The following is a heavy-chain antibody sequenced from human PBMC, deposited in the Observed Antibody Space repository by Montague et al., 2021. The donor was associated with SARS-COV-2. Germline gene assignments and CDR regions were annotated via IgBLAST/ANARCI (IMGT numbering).Heavy chain of an antibody. Sequence: SETLSLICSVSGGSISSYYWSWIRQSPGKGLEWIGYIFHSEITGYNPSLKSRVTISVDMSKNQFSLQLNSVTAADSAVYYCARTEYNWNDWFDPWGQGTLVTVSS. CDR3: ARTEYNWNDWFDP. J-gene: IGHJ5*02. CDR1: GGSISSYY. V-gene: IGHV4-59*13. D-gene: IGHD1-20*01. CDR2: IFHSEIT.